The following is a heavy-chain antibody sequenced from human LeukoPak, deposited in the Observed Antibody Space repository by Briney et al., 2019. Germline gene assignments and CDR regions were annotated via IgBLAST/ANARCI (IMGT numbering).Heavy chain of an antibody. D-gene: IGHD3-22*01. V-gene: IGHV3-23*01. Sequence: GGSLRLSCAASGFTFSSYAMSWVRQAPGKGLEWVSAISGSGGSTYCADSVKGRFTISRDNSKNTLYLQMNSLRAEDTAVYYCAKDREYHDSSGNSDYWGQGTLVTVSS. CDR1: GFTFSSYA. CDR3: AKDREYHDSSGNSDY. J-gene: IGHJ4*02. CDR2: ISGSGGST.